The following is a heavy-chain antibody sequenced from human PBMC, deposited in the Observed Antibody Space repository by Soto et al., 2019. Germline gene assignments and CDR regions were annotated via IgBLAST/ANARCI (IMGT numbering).Heavy chain of an antibody. J-gene: IGHJ6*01. V-gene: IGHV3-72*01. Sequence: EVQLVESGGGLVQPGGSLRLSCAASGFTFSDHYMDWVRQAPGKGLEWVALSRNRVNSHTTEYDASEEGRFTISIDESKSILNLHMNTLKFQDTAGYYCTRSLLGGAPSYTFHGMDVWGQGTTVTVSS. D-gene: IGHD1-26*01. CDR3: TRSLLGGAPSYTFHGMDV. CDR1: GFTFSDHY. CDR2: SRNRVNSHTT.